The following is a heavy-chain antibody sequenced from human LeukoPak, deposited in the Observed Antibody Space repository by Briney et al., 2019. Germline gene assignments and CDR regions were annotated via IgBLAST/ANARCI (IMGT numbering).Heavy chain of an antibody. J-gene: IGHJ5*02. CDR2: MYYSGTT. D-gene: IGHD1-26*01. CDR3: ARHRYRSGSDWIDP. CDR1: GCSINSSSYY. Sequence: SETVSLTCTVSGCSINSSSYYWGWIRQAPGKGLEWIGSMYYSGTTYYNPSLKSRVTISVDTSKNQFSLKLSSVTAADTAVYYCARHRYRSGSDWIDPWGQGTLVTVSS. V-gene: IGHV4-39*01.